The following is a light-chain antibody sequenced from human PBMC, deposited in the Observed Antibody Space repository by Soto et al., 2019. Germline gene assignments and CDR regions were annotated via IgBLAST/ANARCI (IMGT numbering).Light chain of an antibody. J-gene: IGLJ1*01. CDR2: EVT. CDR1: ASDIGRYNY. V-gene: IGLV2-8*01. Sequence: QSALTQPPSASGSPGQSVTISCIGTASDIGRYNYVSWYQHHPGKAPKLIIYEVTKRPSGVPDRFSGSKSGNTASLTVSGLQADDEADYCNSYVGSNNYVFGTGTKVTVL. CDR3: NSYVGSNNYV.